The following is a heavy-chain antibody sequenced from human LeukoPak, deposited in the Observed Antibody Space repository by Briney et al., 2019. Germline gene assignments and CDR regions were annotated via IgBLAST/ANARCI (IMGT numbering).Heavy chain of an antibody. CDR3: ARAPGSGWSD. J-gene: IGHJ4*02. CDR1: GYSVSSGYY. Sequence: SETLSLTCIVSGYSVSSGYYWGWSRRSPGKGLEWLAVVANSGTTYYSPSLKGRVTISLDTFKNEFYLRLTSVTAGDTGVYYCARAPGSGWSDWGQGARVTVSS. V-gene: IGHV4-38-2*02. CDR2: VANSGTT. D-gene: IGHD6-19*01.